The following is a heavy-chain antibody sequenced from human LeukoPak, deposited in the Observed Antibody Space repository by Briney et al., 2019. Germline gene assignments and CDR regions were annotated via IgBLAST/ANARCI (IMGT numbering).Heavy chain of an antibody. D-gene: IGHD2-2*01. CDR2: VDPEDGET. J-gene: IGHJ6*04. V-gene: IGHV1-69-2*01. Sequence: ASVRVSCKVSGYTFTDYYMHWVQQAPGKGLEWMGLVDPEDGETIYAEKFQGRVTITADTSTDTAYMELSSLRSEDTAVYYCATPGPSRGLGYCSRTICSNVWGKGTTVTVSS. CDR3: ATPGPSRGLGYCSRTICSNV. CDR1: GYTFTDYY.